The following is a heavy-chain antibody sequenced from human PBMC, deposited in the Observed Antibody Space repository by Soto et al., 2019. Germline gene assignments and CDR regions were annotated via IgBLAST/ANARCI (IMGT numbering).Heavy chain of an antibody. CDR1: GYAYINYA. V-gene: IGHV1-18*01. J-gene: IGHJ4*02. CDR2: ISHSNDNS. CDR3: SREGGNAGTSDY. D-gene: IGHD1-1*01. Sequence: QVQMVQSGAEVKKPGTSVKVSCKASGYAYINYAVTWVRQAPGEGLEWMGWISHSNDNSYSAQKFQDSVTMSTETSSNTAYMELRRLTSDDTAVYYCSREGGNAGTSDYWGQGTLVTVSS.